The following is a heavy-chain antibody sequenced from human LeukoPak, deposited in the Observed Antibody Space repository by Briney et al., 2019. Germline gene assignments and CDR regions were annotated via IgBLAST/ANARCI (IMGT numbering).Heavy chain of an antibody. Sequence: GGSLRLSCAASGFTFSSYAMSWVRQAPGKGLEWVSAISGSGGSTYYADSVKGRFTISRDNSKNTLYLQMNSLITEDTAVYYCAKLASSAYYSNDAFDIWGQGTMVTVSS. CDR3: AKLASSAYYSNDAFDI. CDR2: ISGSGGST. CDR1: GFTFSSYA. V-gene: IGHV3-23*01. D-gene: IGHD3-22*01. J-gene: IGHJ3*02.